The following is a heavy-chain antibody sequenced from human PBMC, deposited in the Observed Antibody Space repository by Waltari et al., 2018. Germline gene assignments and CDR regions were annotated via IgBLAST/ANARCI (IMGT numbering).Heavy chain of an antibody. CDR3: LRDSSGSHFDY. V-gene: IGHV1-2*06. Sequence: LVQSGAAVKKPGASVKVSCTASGYTFTGYAILWVRQATGQVLEWMGRINPKNGDTHYAQKFQGRVAMTTDTSTNTAFMELHSLRSDDTAVYYCLRDSSGSHFDYWGQGTLVTVSS. CDR1: GYTFTGYA. J-gene: IGHJ4*02. CDR2: INPKNGDT. D-gene: IGHD3-22*01.